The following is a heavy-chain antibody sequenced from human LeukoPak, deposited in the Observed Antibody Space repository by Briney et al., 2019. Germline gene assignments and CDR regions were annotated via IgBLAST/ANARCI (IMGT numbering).Heavy chain of an antibody. CDR1: GFTFSNAW. CDR2: IKSKTDGGTT. Sequence: GGSLRLSRVASGFTFSNAWMSWVRQPPGKGVEWVGRIKSKTDGGTTDYAAPVKGRFTISRDHSKNTLYLQMNSLKTEDTALYYCATARGGGATTDYWGQGTLVTVSS. D-gene: IGHD1-26*01. V-gene: IGHV3-15*01. CDR3: ATARGGGATTDY. J-gene: IGHJ4*02.